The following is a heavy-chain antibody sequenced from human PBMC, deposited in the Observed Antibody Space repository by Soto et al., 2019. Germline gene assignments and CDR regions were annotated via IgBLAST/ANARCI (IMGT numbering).Heavy chain of an antibody. V-gene: IGHV3-30-3*01. D-gene: IGHD1-1*01. CDR2: ISYDGSNK. J-gene: IGHJ6*02. CDR3: ARGVLEYYYYGMDV. CDR1: GFTFSSYA. Sequence: GGSLRLSCAASGFTFSSYAMHWVRQAPGKGLEWVAVISYDGSNKYYADSVKGRFTISRDNSKNTLYLQMNSLRAEDTAVYYCARGVLEYYYYGMDVWGQGTTVTVSS.